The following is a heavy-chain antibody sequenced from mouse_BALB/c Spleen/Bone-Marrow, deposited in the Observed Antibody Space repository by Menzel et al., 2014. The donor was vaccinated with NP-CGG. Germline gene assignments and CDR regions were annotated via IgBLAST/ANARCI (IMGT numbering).Heavy chain of an antibody. V-gene: IGHV1-69*01. J-gene: IGHJ4*01. CDR2: IDTSDSYT. D-gene: IGHD2-4*01. CDR1: GYAFTDRW. Sequence: QVQLQQSGTELVMPGASVKMSCKASGYAFTDRWIHWVKQRPGQGLEWIGAIDTSDSYTNYNQKFKGKATLTVDESSSTAYIHLSSLTSEDSAVYYCARGEDDYSLEYWGQRTSLTVSS. CDR3: ARGEDDYSLEY.